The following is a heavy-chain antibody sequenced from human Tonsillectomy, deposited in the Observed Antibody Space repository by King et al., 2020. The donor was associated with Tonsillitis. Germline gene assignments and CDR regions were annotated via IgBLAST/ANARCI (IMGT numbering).Heavy chain of an antibody. CDR3: ARGNSGYDVIDY. Sequence: QLQESGSGLVKPSQTLSLTCAVSGGAISSGGHSWSWIRQPPGKGLEWIGYIYHSWSTYYNPSLKSRVTISVDRSKNQFSLKLSSVTAADTAVYYCARGNSGYDVIDYWGQGTLVTVSS. V-gene: IGHV4-30-2*01. J-gene: IGHJ4*02. D-gene: IGHD5-12*01. CDR1: GGAISSGGHS. CDR2: IYHSWST.